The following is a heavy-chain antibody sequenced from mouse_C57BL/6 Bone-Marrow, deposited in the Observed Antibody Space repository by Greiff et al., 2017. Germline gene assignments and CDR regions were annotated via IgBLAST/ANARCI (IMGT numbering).Heavy chain of an antibody. CDR1: EYEFPSHD. CDR3: ARFNGGEGFYAMDY. V-gene: IGHV5-2*01. Sequence: EVQRVESGGGLVQPGESLKLSCESNEYEFPSHDMSWVRKTPEKRLELVAAINSDGGSTYYPDTMERRFIISRDHTKKTLYLQMSSLRSEDTAVYYCARFNGGEGFYAMDYWGQGTSVTVSS. CDR2: INSDGGST. J-gene: IGHJ4*01.